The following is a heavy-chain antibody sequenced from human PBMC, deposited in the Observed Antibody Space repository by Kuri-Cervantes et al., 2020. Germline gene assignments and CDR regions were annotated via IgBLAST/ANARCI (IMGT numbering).Heavy chain of an antibody. V-gene: IGHV3-9*01. D-gene: IGHD3-22*01. CDR3: AKDGDYYDSSGYFQH. J-gene: IGHJ1*01. Sequence: LSLPCAASGFTFDDYAMHWVRQAPGKGLEWVSGISWNSGSIGYADSVKGRFTISRDNAKNSLYLQMNSLRAEDTALYYCAKDGDYYDSSGYFQHWGQGTLVTVSS. CDR2: ISWNSGSI. CDR1: GFTFDDYA.